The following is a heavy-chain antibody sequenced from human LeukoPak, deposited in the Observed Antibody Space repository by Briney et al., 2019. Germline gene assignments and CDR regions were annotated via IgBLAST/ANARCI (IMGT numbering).Heavy chain of an antibody. Sequence: SGTLSLTCTISGGSISSRGYYWGWIRQPPGKGLEWIGSIYYTGSTYYNPSLKSRVTISVDTSKNQFSLKLSSVTAADTALYYCARHGRVAVTGTEDYWFDPWGQGTLVTVSS. CDR3: ARHGRVAVTGTEDYWFDP. V-gene: IGHV4-39*01. D-gene: IGHD6-19*01. J-gene: IGHJ5*02. CDR1: GGSISSRGYY. CDR2: IYYTGST.